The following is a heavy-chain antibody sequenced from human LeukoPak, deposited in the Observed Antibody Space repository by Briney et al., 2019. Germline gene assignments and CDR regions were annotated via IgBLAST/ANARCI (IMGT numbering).Heavy chain of an antibody. D-gene: IGHD5-18*01. CDR1: GFTFSNYA. V-gene: IGHV3-23*01. Sequence: GSLRLSCAASGFTFSNYAMSWVRQAPGKGLEWVSTISGGGGTTYYADSVKGRFTISRDNSKNTLYLQMNSLRAEDTAAYYCAHVLDTARGVMDYWGQGTLVTVSS. CDR2: ISGGGGTT. J-gene: IGHJ4*02. CDR3: AHVLDTARGVMDY.